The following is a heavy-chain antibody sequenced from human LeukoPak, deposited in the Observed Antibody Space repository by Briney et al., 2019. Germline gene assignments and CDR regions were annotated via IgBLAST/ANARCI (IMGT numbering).Heavy chain of an antibody. J-gene: IGHJ3*02. D-gene: IGHD3-10*01. V-gene: IGHV1-46*01. CDR1: GYTFTSYY. CDR3: ARAGGGSGSYYITAEGGPNPQKDDAFDI. Sequence: ASVKVSCKASGYTFTSYYMHWVRQAPGQGLEWMGIINPSGGSTSYAQKFQGRVTMTRDMSTSTVYMELSSLRSEDTAVYYCARAGGGSGSYYITAEGGPNPQKDDAFDIWGQGTMVTVSS. CDR2: INPSGGST.